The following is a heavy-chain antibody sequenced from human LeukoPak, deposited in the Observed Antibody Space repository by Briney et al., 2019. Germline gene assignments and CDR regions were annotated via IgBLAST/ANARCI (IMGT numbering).Heavy chain of an antibody. V-gene: IGHV3-7*03. J-gene: IGHJ3*02. CDR3: TRHRGLWGNAFDI. Sequence: GGSLRLSCAASGFTFSSYWMNWARQAPGKGLEWVASINHNGNVNYYVDSVKGRFTISRDNAKNSLYLQMSNLRAEDTAVYYCTRHRGLWGNAFDIWGQGTMVTVSS. CDR2: INHNGNVN. D-gene: IGHD3-10*01. CDR1: GFTFSSYW.